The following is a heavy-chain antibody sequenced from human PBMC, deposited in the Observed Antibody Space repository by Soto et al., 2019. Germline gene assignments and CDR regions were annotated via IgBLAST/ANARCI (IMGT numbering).Heavy chain of an antibody. CDR2: LLRPGRST. J-gene: IGHJ4*02. CDR3: AKDAIAKDGIWLMDS. V-gene: IGHV3-23*01. CDR1: GFMFSDYA. D-gene: IGHD3-16*01. Sequence: PGGSLRLSCAASGFMFSDYAMTWARQAPGKELEWVSGLLRPGRSTYYADSVKGRFTISGDTSANTVYLQMDSLRAEDTAVYYCAKDAIAKDGIWLMDSRGQGTVVTVSS.